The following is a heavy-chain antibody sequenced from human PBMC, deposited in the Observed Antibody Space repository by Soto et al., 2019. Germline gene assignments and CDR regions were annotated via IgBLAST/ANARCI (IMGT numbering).Heavy chain of an antibody. V-gene: IGHV4-31*03. CDR1: GGSISSGGYY. Sequence: SETLSLTCTVSGGSISSGGYYWSWIRQHPGKGLEWIGYIYYSGSTYYNPSLKSRVTISVDTSKNQFSLKLSSVTAADTAVYYCARREYDYYGMDVWGQGTTVTVSS. CDR3: ARREYDYYGMDV. D-gene: IGHD3-10*01. CDR2: IYYSGST. J-gene: IGHJ6*02.